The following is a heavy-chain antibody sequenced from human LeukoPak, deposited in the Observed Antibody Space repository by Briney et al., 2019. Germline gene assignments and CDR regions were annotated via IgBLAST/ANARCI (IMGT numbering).Heavy chain of an antibody. J-gene: IGHJ6*03. CDR3: ARCHTDFWSGYRDYYYYYMDV. Sequence: SETLSLTCTVSGGSISSYYWSWIRQPAGKGLEWIGRIYTSGSTNYNPSLKSRVTMSVDTSKNQFSLKLSSVTAADTAAYYCARCHTDFWSGYRDYYYYYMDVWGKGTTVTVSS. CDR1: GGSISSYY. V-gene: IGHV4-4*07. CDR2: IYTSGST. D-gene: IGHD3-3*01.